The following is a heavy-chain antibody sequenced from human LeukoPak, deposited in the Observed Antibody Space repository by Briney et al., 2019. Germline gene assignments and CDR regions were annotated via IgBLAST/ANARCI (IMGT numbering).Heavy chain of an antibody. CDR1: GYTFTGYY. CDR3: ARGALGFCSGGSCSSFDY. Sequence: ASVKVSCKASGYTFTGYYMHWVRQAPGQGLEWMGWINPNSGGTNYAQKFQGRVTMTRDTSISTAYMELSRLRSDDTAVYYCARGALGFCSGGSCSSFDYWGQGTLVTVSS. D-gene: IGHD2-15*01. J-gene: IGHJ4*02. V-gene: IGHV1-2*02. CDR2: INPNSGGT.